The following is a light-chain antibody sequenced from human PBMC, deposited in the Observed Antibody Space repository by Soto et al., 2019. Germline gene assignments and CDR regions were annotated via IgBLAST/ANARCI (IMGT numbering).Light chain of an antibody. J-gene: IGLJ1*01. Sequence: QSALTQPASVSGSPGQSITISCTGTSSDVGGYNYVSWYQQHPGKAPKLMVYDVSNRPSGVSNRFSGSKSGDTASLTISGLQAEDGADYYCSSYTNRATYVFGTGTKLTVL. CDR2: DVS. CDR1: SSDVGGYNY. V-gene: IGLV2-14*01. CDR3: SSYTNRATYV.